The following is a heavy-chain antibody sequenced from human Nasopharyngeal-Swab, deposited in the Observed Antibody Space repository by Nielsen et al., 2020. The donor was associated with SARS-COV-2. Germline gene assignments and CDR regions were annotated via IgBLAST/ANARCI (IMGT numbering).Heavy chain of an antibody. Sequence: GESLKISCAAFGFTFSSYSMNWVRQAPGKGLEWVSSISSSSSYIYYADSVKGRFTISRDNAKNSLYLQMNSLRAEDTAVYYCAREKPGDYWGQGTLVTVSS. J-gene: IGHJ4*02. CDR2: ISSSSSYI. D-gene: IGHD1-14*01. V-gene: IGHV3-21*01. CDR3: AREKPGDY. CDR1: GFTFSSYS.